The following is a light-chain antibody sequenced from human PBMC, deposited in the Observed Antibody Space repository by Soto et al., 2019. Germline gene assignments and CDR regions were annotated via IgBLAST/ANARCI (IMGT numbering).Light chain of an antibody. Sequence: QSALTQPASVSASPGQSITISCTGTSSDVGGSNFVSWYQQHPGKPPKLIIYDVATRPSGVSNRFSCSNSGSTASLIISRLPTEDEADYYCGPFTSSTSYVFGRWTKFTVL. J-gene: IGLJ1*01. CDR3: GPFTSSTSYV. CDR1: SSDVGGSNF. CDR2: DVA. V-gene: IGLV2-14*03.